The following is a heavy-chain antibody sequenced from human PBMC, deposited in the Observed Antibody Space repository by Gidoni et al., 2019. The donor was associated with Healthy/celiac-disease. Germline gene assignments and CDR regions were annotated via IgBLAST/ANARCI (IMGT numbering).Heavy chain of an antibody. J-gene: IGHJ4*02. V-gene: IGHV1-69*01. Sequence: QVQLVQSGAEVQKPGSSVTVSCKASGGTFSSYAISWVRQAPGQGLEWMGGIIPIFGTANYEQKFQGRVTITADESTSTAYMELSSLRSEDTAVYYCARGRDSSGYYLSYYFDYWGQGTLVTVSS. D-gene: IGHD3-22*01. CDR2: IIPIFGTA. CDR1: GGTFSSYA. CDR3: ARGRDSSGYYLSYYFDY.